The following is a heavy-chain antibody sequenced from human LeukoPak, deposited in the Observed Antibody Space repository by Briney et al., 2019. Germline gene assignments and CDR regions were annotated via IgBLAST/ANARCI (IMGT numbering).Heavy chain of an antibody. CDR2: ISGSGGST. CDR3: AKPHYYGSGSYSYYYGMDV. D-gene: IGHD3-10*01. J-gene: IGHJ6*04. Sequence: GGSLRLSCAASGFTFSSYAMSWVRQAPGKGLEWVSAISGSGGSTYYADSVKGRFTISRDNSKNTLYLQMNSPRAEDTAVYYCAKPHYYGSGSYSYYYGMDVWGKGTTVTVSS. CDR1: GFTFSSYA. V-gene: IGHV3-23*01.